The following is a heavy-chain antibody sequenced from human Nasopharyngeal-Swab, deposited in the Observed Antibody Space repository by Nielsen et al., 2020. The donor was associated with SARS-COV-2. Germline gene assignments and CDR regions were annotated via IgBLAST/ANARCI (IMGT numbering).Heavy chain of an antibody. CDR1: GFTFTSYP. CDR2: ISSSGTDI. D-gene: IGHD3-10*01. CDR3: TRDGSSATGGAFDI. V-gene: IGHV3-21*01. J-gene: IGHJ3*02. Sequence: GESLKISCAASGFTFTSYPMNWVRQAPGKGLEWVSSISSSGTDISYTDSVKGRFTISRDSAKKSLYLQMNSLGAEDTAVYYCTRDGSSATGGAFDIWGQGTMVTVSS.